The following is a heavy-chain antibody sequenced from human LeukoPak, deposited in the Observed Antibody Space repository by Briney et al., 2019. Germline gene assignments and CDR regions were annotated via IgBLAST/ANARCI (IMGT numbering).Heavy chain of an antibody. CDR2: ITGTGDRGGI. D-gene: IGHD2-8*02. V-gene: IGHV3-23*01. CDR3: AKGDRGHCTGVKCYPFDY. Sequence: PAVSLSFSCVAPGFTYANYAMNWIRQAPGKSLEWVASITGTGDRGGIYYADSVKSRFTISRDNSKNTLFLQMSSLRAEDTAVYHCAKGDRGHCTGVKCYPFDYWGQGTVVTVSS. J-gene: IGHJ4*02. CDR1: GFTYANYA.